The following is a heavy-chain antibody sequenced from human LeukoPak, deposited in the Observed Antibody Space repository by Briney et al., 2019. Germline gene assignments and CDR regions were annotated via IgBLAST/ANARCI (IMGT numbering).Heavy chain of an antibody. D-gene: IGHD2-15*01. CDR2: INHSVST. Sequence: SETLSLTCAVYGGSVSGYYWSWIRQTPGKGLEWIGEINHSVSTNYNPSLKSRVTISVDTSKNQFSLKLSSVTAADTAVYYCAREDIVVVVAATQISNWFDPWGQGTLVTVSS. CDR1: GGSVSGYY. V-gene: IGHV4-34*01. J-gene: IGHJ5*02. CDR3: AREDIVVVVAATQISNWFDP.